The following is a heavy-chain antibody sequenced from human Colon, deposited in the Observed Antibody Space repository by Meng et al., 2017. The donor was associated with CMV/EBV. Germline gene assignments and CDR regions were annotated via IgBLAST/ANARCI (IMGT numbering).Heavy chain of an antibody. D-gene: IGHD6-19*01. CDR3: AKALHGGWGPLDP. CDR2: REKYGNLE. V-gene: IGHV3-30*02. Sequence: VGFGVTVVNPGVSRRRACRASDFTFTCTVMNWVRQATGKVLELLAFREKYGNLESYADSVKGRFTISRDHYKNTLYLQMNRLTAEDTAVFYCAKALHGGWGPLDPWGQGTLVTVSS. CDR1: DFTFTCTV. J-gene: IGHJ5*02.